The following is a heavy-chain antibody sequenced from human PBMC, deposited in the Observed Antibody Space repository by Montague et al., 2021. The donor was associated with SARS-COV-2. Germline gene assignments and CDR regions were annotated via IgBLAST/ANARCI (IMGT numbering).Heavy chain of an antibody. CDR3: ARESSYSRCSSTSCDTSVWCDP. Sequence: SETRSLTCTVSGGSISSYYWSWIRQPPGKGLEWIGYIYYSGSTNYNPSLKSRVTISVDTSKNQFSLKLSSVTAADTAVYYCARESSYSRCSSTSCDTSVWCDPWGQGTLVTVSS. CDR1: GGSISSYY. J-gene: IGHJ5*02. V-gene: IGHV4-59*01. CDR2: IYYSGST. D-gene: IGHD2-2*02.